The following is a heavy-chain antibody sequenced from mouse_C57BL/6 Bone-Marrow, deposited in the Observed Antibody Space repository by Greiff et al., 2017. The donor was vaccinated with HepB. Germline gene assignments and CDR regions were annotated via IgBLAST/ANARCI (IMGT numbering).Heavy chain of an antibody. J-gene: IGHJ4*01. CDR1: GYTFTSYW. CDR2: IYPSDSET. V-gene: IGHV1-61*01. D-gene: IGHD6-1*01. CDR3: ARRLPPMDY. Sequence: QVQLQQPGAELVRPGSSVKLSCKASGYTFTSYWMDWVKQRPGQGLEWIGNIYPSDSETHYNQKFKDKATLTVDKSSSTAYMQLSSLTSEDPAVYYWARRLPPMDYWGQGTSVTVSS.